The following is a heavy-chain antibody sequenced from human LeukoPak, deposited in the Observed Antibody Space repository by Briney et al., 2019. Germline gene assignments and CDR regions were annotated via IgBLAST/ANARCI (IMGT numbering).Heavy chain of an antibody. V-gene: IGHV3-23*01. D-gene: IGHD7-27*01. CDR1: GFSFGPNA. CDR3: AKKLPGASYYFDF. J-gene: IGHJ4*02. Sequence: GGSLRLSCAASGFSFGPNAMSWVRQAPGKGLGYVSSIGSGGYTFYAGSVKGRFSISRDISQNTVYLQMNSLRAEDTAMYFCAKKLPGASYYFDFWGQGTLVTVSS. CDR2: IGSGGYT.